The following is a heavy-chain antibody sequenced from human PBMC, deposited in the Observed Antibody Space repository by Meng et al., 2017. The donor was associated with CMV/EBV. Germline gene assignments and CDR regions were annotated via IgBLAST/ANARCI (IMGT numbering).Heavy chain of an antibody. CDR2: IKSKTDGGTT. CDR1: FTFTNAW. CDR3: TTVLDYDFWSGSRGY. V-gene: IGHV3-15*07. D-gene: IGHD3-3*01. Sequence: FTFTNAWMNWVLQAPGKGLEWVGRIKSKTDGGTTDYAAPVKGRFTTSRDDSKNTLYLQMNSLKSEDTAVYYCTTVLDYDFWSGSRGYWGQGTLVTVSS. J-gene: IGHJ4*02.